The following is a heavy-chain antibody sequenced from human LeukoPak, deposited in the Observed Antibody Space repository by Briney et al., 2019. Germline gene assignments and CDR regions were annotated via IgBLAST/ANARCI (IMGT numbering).Heavy chain of an antibody. CDR3: ARVSATDVDTAMVHFDY. CDR2: INPNSGGT. D-gene: IGHD5-18*01. Sequence: ASVKVSCKASGYTFTGYYMHWVRQAPGQGLEWMGWINPNSGGTNYAQKFRGRVTMTRDTSISTAYMELSRLRSDDTAVYYCARVSATDVDTAMVHFDYWGQGTLVTVSS. J-gene: IGHJ4*02. CDR1: GYTFTGYY. V-gene: IGHV1-2*02.